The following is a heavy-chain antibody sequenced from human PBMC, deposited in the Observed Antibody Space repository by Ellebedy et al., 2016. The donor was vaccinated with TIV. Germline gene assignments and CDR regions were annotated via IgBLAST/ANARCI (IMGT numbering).Heavy chain of an antibody. D-gene: IGHD6-13*01. CDR2: IKRDADDE. V-gene: IGHV3-7*01. CDR3: ARLGYRSSWFDY. J-gene: IGHJ4*02. CDR1: GFIFTAYS. Sequence: GGSLRLSCAASGFIFTAYSMTWVRQAPGKGLEWVATIKRDADDEFYVDSVRGRFTVSRDNAKNAVYLQMISLRADDSAVYYCARLGYRSSWFDYWGQGALVTVSS.